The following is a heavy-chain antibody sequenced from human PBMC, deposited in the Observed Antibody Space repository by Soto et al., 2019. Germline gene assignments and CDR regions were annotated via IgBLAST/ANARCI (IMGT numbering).Heavy chain of an antibody. CDR3: ASYWNDLYYYYMDV. Sequence: EVQLVESGGGLVKPGGSLRLSCAASGFTFSSYSMNWVRQAPGKGLEWVSSISSSSSYIYYADSVKGRFTISRDNAKNSLYLQMNSLRAEDTAVYYCASYWNDLYYYYMDVWGKGTTVTVSS. D-gene: IGHD1-1*01. CDR1: GFTFSSYS. V-gene: IGHV3-21*01. CDR2: ISSSSSYI. J-gene: IGHJ6*03.